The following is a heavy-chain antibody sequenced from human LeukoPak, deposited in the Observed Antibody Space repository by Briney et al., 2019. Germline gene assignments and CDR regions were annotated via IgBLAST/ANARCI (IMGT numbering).Heavy chain of an antibody. J-gene: IGHJ4*02. Sequence: PGGSLRLSCAASGFTFSSYAMTWVRQAPGKGLECFLAIGGGGSITYYADSVKGRFTISRDNSKNTLYLQMNSLRDEDTATYYCAKSTTVGNYDARGLDYWGQGTLVTVSS. CDR1: GFTFSSYA. CDR2: IGGGGSIT. D-gene: IGHD4/OR15-4a*01. V-gene: IGHV3-23*01. CDR3: AKSTTVGNYDARGLDY.